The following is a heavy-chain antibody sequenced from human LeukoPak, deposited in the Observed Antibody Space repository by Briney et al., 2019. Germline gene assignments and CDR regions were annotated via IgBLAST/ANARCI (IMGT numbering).Heavy chain of an antibody. V-gene: IGHV3-53*01. Sequence: GGSLRLSCTVSGFTVSSNSMSWVRQAPGKGLEWVSAISDTGNTYHADSVKGRFTISRDSSKNTLFLQMNRLRPEDAAVYYCAKAPVTTCRGAFCYPFDYWGLGTLVTVSS. CDR2: ISDTGNT. J-gene: IGHJ4*02. CDR1: GFTVSSNS. D-gene: IGHD2-15*01. CDR3: AKAPVTTCRGAFCYPFDY.